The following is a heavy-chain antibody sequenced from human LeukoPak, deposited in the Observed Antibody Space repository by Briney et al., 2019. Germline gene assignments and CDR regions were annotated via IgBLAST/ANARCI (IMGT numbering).Heavy chain of an antibody. V-gene: IGHV3-30-3*01. CDR1: GFTFSTYA. J-gene: IGHJ4*02. Sequence: GGSLRLSCAASGFTFSTYAMHWVRQAPGKGLEWVAVISYDGSNKHYADSVKGRFIISRDNSKNTLYLQMNSLRAEDTAVYYCARDFGYSGYDCYFDYWGQGTLVTVSS. CDR2: ISYDGSNK. CDR3: ARDFGYSGYDCYFDY. D-gene: IGHD5-12*01.